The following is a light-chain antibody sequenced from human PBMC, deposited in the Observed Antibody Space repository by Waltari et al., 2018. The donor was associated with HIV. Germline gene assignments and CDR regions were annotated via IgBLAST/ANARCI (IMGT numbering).Light chain of an antibody. Sequence: QSVLTQPPSASGTPGQRVTISCSGSSSNIGINSVNWYQQFPGTAPKLLIYTNNQRPAGDPKRFAASKSGTSASLAISRLQSEDEADYYCEAWDDSLNGVVFGGGTKLTVL. J-gene: IGLJ2*01. CDR1: SSNIGINS. CDR2: TNN. CDR3: EAWDDSLNGVV. V-gene: IGLV1-44*01.